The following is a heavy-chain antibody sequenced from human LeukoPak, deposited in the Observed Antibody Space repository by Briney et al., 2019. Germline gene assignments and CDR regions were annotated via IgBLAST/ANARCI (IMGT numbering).Heavy chain of an antibody. CDR1: GFTFNSYA. D-gene: IGHD5-24*01. CDR3: AKDRGCGDGYNLFDY. V-gene: IGHV3-30*02. Sequence: GGSLRLSCAASGFTFNSYAMHWVRQAPGKGLEWVAFIRYDGKIKYYADSVKGRFTISRDNSKNTLYLQMSSLRAEDTALYYCAKDRGCGDGYNLFDYWGQGTLVTVSS. J-gene: IGHJ4*02. CDR2: IRYDGKIK.